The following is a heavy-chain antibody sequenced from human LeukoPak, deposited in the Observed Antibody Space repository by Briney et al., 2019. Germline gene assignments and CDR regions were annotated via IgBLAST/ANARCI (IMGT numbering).Heavy chain of an antibody. CDR1: GFTFDDYA. CDR3: AKSGYNRFDY. D-gene: IGHD5-24*01. J-gene: IGHJ4*02. CDR2: ISWNSGSI. Sequence: GGSLRLSCAASGFTFDDYAMHWVRQAPGKGLEWVSGISWNSGSIGYADSVKGRFTISRDNSKNTLYLQMNSLRAEDTAVYYCAKSGYNRFDYWGQGTLVTVSS. V-gene: IGHV3-9*01.